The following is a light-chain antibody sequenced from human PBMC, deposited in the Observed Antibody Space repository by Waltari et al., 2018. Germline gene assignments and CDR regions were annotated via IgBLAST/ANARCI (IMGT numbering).Light chain of an antibody. CDR3: AAWDDSLNGYV. Sequence: QSVLTQPPSASGTPGQRVTISCSGSTSNLGSNTVNWYQQLPGTAPKLLIYNNVQRPSGVPDRFSGSKSDTSASLAISGLQSEDEADYYCAAWDDSLNGYVFGTGTKVTVL. V-gene: IGLV1-44*01. CDR2: NNV. CDR1: TSNLGSNT. J-gene: IGLJ1*01.